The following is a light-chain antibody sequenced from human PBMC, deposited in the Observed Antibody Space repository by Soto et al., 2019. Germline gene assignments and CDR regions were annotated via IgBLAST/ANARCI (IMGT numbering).Light chain of an antibody. CDR1: SSDVGSYNL. CDR3: CSYAGTVYV. CDR2: EGS. J-gene: IGLJ1*01. Sequence: QSVLTQPASVSGSPGQSITISCTGTSSDVGSYNLVSWYQQHPGKAPKLMIYEGSKRPSGVSNRFSGSKSGNTASLTISGLQAEDEADYYCCSYAGTVYVFGPGSKVTVL. V-gene: IGLV2-23*01.